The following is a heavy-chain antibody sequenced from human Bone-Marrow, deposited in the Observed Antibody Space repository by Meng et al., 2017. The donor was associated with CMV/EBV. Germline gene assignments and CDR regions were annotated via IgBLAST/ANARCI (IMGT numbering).Heavy chain of an antibody. D-gene: IGHD6-19*01. CDR1: GGTFSSYA. V-gene: IGHV1-69*05. Sequence: SVKVSCKASGGTFSSYAISWVRQAPGQGLEWMGGIIPNFGTANYAQKFQGRVTITTDESTSTAYMELSSLRSEDTAVYYCAREGEQWLSGALDYWGQGTLVTVSS. J-gene: IGHJ4*02. CDR3: AREGEQWLSGALDY. CDR2: IIPNFGTA.